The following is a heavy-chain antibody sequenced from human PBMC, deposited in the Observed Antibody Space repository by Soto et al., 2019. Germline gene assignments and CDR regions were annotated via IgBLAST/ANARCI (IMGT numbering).Heavy chain of an antibody. D-gene: IGHD3-3*01. Sequence: QVQLVESGGGVGQPGRSLRLSCAASGFTFSSYGMHWVRQAPGKGLEWVAVIWYDGSNKYYADSVKGRFTISRDNSKNTLYLQMNILRAEDTAVYYCARGSGWGLIYHEYGMDDWGQGTMVTVSS. J-gene: IGHJ6*02. CDR1: GFTFSSYG. CDR3: ARGSGWGLIYHEYGMDD. V-gene: IGHV3-33*01. CDR2: IWYDGSNK.